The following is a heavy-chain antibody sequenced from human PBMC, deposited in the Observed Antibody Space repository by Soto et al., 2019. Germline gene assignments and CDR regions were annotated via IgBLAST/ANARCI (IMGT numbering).Heavy chain of an antibody. D-gene: IGHD2-2*01. V-gene: IGHV4-34*01. J-gene: IGHJ6*03. CDR2: INHSGST. Sequence: PSETLSLTCAVYGGSFSGYYWSWIRQPPGKGLEWIGEINHSGSTNYNPSLKSRVTISVDTSKNQFSLKLSSVTAADTAVYYCARMVVVVPAAIYYMDGWGKGTTVTVSS. CDR3: ARMVVVVPAAIYYMDG. CDR1: GGSFSGYY.